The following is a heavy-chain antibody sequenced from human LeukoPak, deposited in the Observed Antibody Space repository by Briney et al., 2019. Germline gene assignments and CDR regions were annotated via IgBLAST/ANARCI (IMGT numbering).Heavy chain of an antibody. V-gene: IGHV4-34*01. CDR2: INHSGST. D-gene: IGHD4-23*01. J-gene: IGHJ4*02. Sequence: PSETPSLTCAVYGGSFSGYYWSWIRQPPGKGLEWIGEINHSGSTNYNPSLKSRVTISVDTSKNQFSLKLSSVTAADTAVYYCARGPDYGGNSDDYWGQGTLVTVSS. CDR1: GGSFSGYY. CDR3: ARGPDYGGNSDDY.